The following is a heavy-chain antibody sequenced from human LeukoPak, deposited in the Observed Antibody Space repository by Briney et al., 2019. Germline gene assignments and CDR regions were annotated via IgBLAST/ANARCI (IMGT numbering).Heavy chain of an antibody. V-gene: IGHV4-39*01. D-gene: IGHD2-8*01. J-gene: IGHJ4*02. CDR3: ARLFPSCTKTTCDFDY. CDR1: GGSISSSDYD. CDR2: IYYSGTT. Sequence: SSETLFLTCTVSGGSISSSDYDWGWIRQPPGKALEWIGSIYYSGTTYYNPPLKSRVTISVDASKDQVSLKLNSVTAADTAVYYCARLFPSCTKTTCDFDYWGQGILVSVSS.